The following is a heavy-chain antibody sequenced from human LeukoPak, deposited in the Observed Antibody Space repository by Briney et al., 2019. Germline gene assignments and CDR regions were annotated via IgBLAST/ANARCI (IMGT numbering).Heavy chain of an antibody. D-gene: IGHD3-10*01. J-gene: IGHJ4*02. CDR3: AKMAIAKGATQGRGFLQFDF. CDR2: INPSGGST. Sequence: ASVKVSCKASGYTFTSYYMHWVRQAPGQGLEWMGIINPSGGSTSYAQKFQGRVTMTRDMSTSTVYMELSSLRPEDTAVYYCAKMAIAKGATQGRGFLQFDFWGQGTLVTVSS. V-gene: IGHV1-46*01. CDR1: GYTFTSYY.